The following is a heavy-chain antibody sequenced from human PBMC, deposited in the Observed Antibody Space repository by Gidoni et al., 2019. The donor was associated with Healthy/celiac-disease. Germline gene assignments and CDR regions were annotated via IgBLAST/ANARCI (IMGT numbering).Heavy chain of an antibody. D-gene: IGHD3-16*02. CDR1: GFTFSSYA. CDR3: ARDLDDYVWGSYRSRWFDP. Sequence: QVQLVESGGGVVQPGRSLSLSCAASGFTFSSYAMHWVRQAPGKGLEWVAVISYDGSNKYYADSVKGRFTISRDNSKNTLYLQMNSLRAEDTAVYYCARDLDDYVWGSYRSRWFDPWGQGTLVTVSS. CDR2: ISYDGSNK. J-gene: IGHJ5*02. V-gene: IGHV3-30*04.